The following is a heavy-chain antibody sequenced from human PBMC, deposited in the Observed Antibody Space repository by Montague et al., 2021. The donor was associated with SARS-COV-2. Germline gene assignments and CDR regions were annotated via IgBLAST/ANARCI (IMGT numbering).Heavy chain of an antibody. J-gene: IGHJ4*02. Sequence: SETLSLTCTVSGGSISSYYWSWIRQPPGKGLEWIGYIFYRGSTNYNPSLKSRVTISVDTSKNQFSLKLSSVTAADTAVYYCASRDRGLWDGIDYWGQGTLVTVSS. D-gene: IGHD3-16*01. CDR2: IFYRGST. CDR3: ASRDRGLWDGIDY. CDR1: GGSISSYY. V-gene: IGHV4-59*01.